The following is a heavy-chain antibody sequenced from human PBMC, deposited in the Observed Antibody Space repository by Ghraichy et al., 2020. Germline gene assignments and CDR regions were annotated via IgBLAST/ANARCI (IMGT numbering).Heavy chain of an antibody. CDR3: ARDSYYEFWNNYHYNWFDS. V-gene: IGHV3-23*01. D-gene: IGHD3/OR15-3a*01. J-gene: IGHJ5*01. CDR1: GFTFVAFA. CDR2: VNGGTGTST. Sequence: ETLSLTCAASGFTFVAFAMSWVRQAPGKGLEWVATVNGGTGTSTYYADSVKGRFIISRDNFRETLHLQMNNLRAEDTAVYYCARDSYYEFWNNYHYNWFDSWSQGTLVTVAS.